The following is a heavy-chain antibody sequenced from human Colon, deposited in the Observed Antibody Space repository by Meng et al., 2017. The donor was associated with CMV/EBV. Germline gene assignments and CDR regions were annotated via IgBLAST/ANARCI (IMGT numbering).Heavy chain of an antibody. CDR2: IGTTSDT. CDR3: ARGPPRTGGYFDY. Sequence: GGSLRLSCAASGFIFSSYDMHWVRQATGKGLEWVSGIGTTSDTYYPGSVKGRFTISREYAKNSLYLQMNSLRAGDTAVYYCARGPPRTGGYFDYWGQGTLVTVSS. J-gene: IGHJ4*02. CDR1: GFIFSSYD. D-gene: IGHD1-14*01. V-gene: IGHV3-13*01.